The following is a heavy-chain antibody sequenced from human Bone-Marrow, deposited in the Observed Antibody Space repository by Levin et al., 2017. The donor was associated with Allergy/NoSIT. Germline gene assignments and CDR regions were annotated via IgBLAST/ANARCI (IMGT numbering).Heavy chain of an antibody. V-gene: IGHV3-21*01. D-gene: IGHD6-13*01. CDR2: ISSSSSYI. Sequence: PGGSLRLSCAASGFTFSSYSMNWVRQAPGKGLEWVSSISSSSSYIYYADSVKGRFTISRDNAKNSLYLQMNSLRAGDTAVYYCAGIISSWYYDYYDGMDVWGQGTTVTVSS. J-gene: IGHJ6*02. CDR1: GFTFSSYS. CDR3: AGIISSWYYDYYDGMDV.